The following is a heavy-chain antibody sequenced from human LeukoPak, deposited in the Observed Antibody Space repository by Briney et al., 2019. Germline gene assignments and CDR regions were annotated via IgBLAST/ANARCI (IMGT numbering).Heavy chain of an antibody. Sequence: ASVKVSCKASGYTFTSYYMHWVRQAPGQGLEWMGIINPSGGSTNYAQKFQGRVTMTRDMSTSTAYMELSSLRSEDTAVYYCARGSVLRYFDWLELSYYYYYMDVWGKGTTVTVSS. V-gene: IGHV1-46*01. CDR1: GYTFTSYY. CDR2: INPSGGST. D-gene: IGHD3-9*01. J-gene: IGHJ6*03. CDR3: ARGSVLRYFDWLELSYYYYYMDV.